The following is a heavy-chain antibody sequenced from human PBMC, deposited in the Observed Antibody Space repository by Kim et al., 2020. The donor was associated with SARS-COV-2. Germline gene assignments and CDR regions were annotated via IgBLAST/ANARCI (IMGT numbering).Heavy chain of an antibody. CDR2: ISSSSSTI. J-gene: IGHJ6*02. V-gene: IGHV3-48*02. D-gene: IGHD2-21*01. CDR1: GFTFSSYS. Sequence: GVSLRLSCAASGFTFSSYSMNCVRQAPGKGLEWVSYISSSSSTIYYADSVKGRFTISRDNAKNSLYLQMYSLRDEDTAVYYCARDGPGAYCGGDCYLYDYYGMDVWSQGTTVTVSS. CDR3: ARDGPGAYCGGDCYLYDYYGMDV.